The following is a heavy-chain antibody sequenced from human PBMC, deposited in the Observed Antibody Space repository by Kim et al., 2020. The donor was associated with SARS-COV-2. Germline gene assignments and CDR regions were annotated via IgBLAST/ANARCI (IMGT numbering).Heavy chain of an antibody. CDR1: GFTFSSYA. Sequence: GGSLRLSCAASGFTFSSYAMHWVRQAPGKGLEWVAVISYDGSNKYYADSVKGRFTISRDNSKNTLYLQMNSLRAEDTAVYYCARDEEEQLDAIDYWGQGTLVTVSS. CDR3: ARDEEEQLDAIDY. V-gene: IGHV3-30*04. D-gene: IGHD6-13*01. CDR2: ISYDGSNK. J-gene: IGHJ4*02.